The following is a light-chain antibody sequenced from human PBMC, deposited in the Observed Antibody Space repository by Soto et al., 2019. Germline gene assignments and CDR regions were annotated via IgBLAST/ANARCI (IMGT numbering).Light chain of an antibody. V-gene: IGKV3-20*01. Sequence: EIVLTQSLGTLSLSPGERAALSCRASQSVSSNYLAWYQQKPGQAPRLLIYGTSARATGIPDRFSGSGSGTDFTLTISRLEHEDFAVYYCQQCGGSLWTFGQGTKVDIK. CDR1: QSVSSNY. CDR2: GTS. CDR3: QQCGGSLWT. J-gene: IGKJ1*01.